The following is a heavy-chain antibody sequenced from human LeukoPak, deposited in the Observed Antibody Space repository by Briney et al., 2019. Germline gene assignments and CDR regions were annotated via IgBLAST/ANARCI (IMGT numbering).Heavy chain of an antibody. CDR1: GGSISDDHW. Sequence: PSETLSLTCAVSGGSISDDHWWSWVRQPPGKGLEWIGEIYHTGSTNYNPSLESRVTISVDKSKNQFSLRLSSVTAADTAVYYCARDGSSLDYWGQGTLVTVSS. J-gene: IGHJ4*02. CDR2: IYHTGST. V-gene: IGHV4-4*02. CDR3: ARDGSSLDY. D-gene: IGHD1-26*01.